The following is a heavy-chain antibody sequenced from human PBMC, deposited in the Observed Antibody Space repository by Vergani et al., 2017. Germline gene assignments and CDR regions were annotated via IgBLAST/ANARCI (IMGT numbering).Heavy chain of an antibody. V-gene: IGHV5-51*01. D-gene: IGHD2-2*01. CDR3: ARRGGYCSSTSCYYMDV. J-gene: IGHJ6*03. Sequence: EVQLVQSGAEVKKPGESLKISCKGSGYSFTSYWIGWVRQLPGKGLEWLGIIYPGDSDTRYSPSFQGQVTISADKSISTAYLQWSSLKASDTAMYYCARRGGYCSSTSCYYMDVWGKGTTVTVSS. CDR1: GYSFTSYW. CDR2: IYPGDSDT.